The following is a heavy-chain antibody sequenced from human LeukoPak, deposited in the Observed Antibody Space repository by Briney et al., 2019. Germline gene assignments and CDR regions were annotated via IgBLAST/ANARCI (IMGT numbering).Heavy chain of an antibody. D-gene: IGHD3-10*01. V-gene: IGHV4-39*01. CDR3: ARLGGSGSYSYYYYYYYMDV. CDR2: IYYSGST. Sequence: PSETLSLTCTVSGGSISSSSYYWGWIRQPPGEGLEWLVSIYYSGSTYYNPSLKSRVTISVDTSKNQFSLKLSSVTAADTAVYYCARLGGSGSYSYYYYYYYMDVWGKGTTVTVSS. J-gene: IGHJ6*03. CDR1: GGSISSSSYY.